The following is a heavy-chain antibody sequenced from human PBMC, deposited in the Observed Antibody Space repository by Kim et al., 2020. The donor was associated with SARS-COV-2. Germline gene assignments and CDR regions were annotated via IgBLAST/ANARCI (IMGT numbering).Heavy chain of an antibody. J-gene: IGHJ3*02. V-gene: IGHV1-2*02. CDR3: ARSYGYCSSTSCRWAFDI. D-gene: IGHD2-2*03. Sequence: ASVKVSCKASGYTFTGYYMHWVRQAPGQGLEWMGWINPNSGGTNYAQKFQGRVTMTRDTSISTAYMELSRLRSDDTAVYYCARSYGYCSSTSCRWAFDIWGQGTMVTVSS. CDR1: GYTFTGYY. CDR2: INPNSGGT.